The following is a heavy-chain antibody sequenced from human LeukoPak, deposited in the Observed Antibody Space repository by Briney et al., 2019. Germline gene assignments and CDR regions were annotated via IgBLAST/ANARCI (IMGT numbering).Heavy chain of an antibody. CDR3: AREASYDILTGY. CDR2: ISSSSSYI. D-gene: IGHD3-9*01. Sequence: PGGSLRLSCAASGFTFSSYAMSWVRQAPGKGLEWVSSISSSSSYIYYADSVKGRFTISRDNAKNSLYLQMNSLRAEDTAVYYCAREASYDILTGYWGQGTLVTVSS. J-gene: IGHJ4*02. V-gene: IGHV3-21*01. CDR1: GFTFSSYA.